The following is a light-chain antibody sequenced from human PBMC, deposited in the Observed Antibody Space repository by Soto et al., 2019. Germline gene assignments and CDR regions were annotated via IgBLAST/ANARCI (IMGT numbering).Light chain of an antibody. Sequence: QAVVTQPPSASGTPGQRVAISCSGSSSNIGSNYVYWYQQLPGPAPKLLIYSNNQRPSGVPDRVSGSKSGSSASLAISGLRSEDEDEYYCAAWDDGLSCPVFGGGTKLTVL. J-gene: IGLJ2*01. CDR1: SSNIGSNY. V-gene: IGLV1-47*02. CDR3: AAWDDGLSCPV. CDR2: SNN.